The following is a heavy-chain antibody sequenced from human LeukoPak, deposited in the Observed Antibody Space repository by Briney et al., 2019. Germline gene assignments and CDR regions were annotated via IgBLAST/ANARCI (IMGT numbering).Heavy chain of an antibody. J-gene: IGHJ6*02. CDR3: ARVQGQYYYYYGMDV. V-gene: IGHV4-34*01. CDR2: INHSGST. CDR1: GGSFSGYY. Sequence: SETLSLTCAVYGGSFSGYYWSWIRQPPGKGLEWIGEINHSGSTNYNPSLESRVTISVDTSKNQFSLRLSSVTAADTAVYYCARVQGQYYYYYGMDVWGQGTTVTVSS.